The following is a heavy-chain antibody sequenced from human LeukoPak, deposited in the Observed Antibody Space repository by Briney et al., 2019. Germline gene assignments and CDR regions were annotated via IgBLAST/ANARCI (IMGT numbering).Heavy chain of an antibody. CDR3: AREQWLDY. CDR2: ISDDETYK. V-gene: IGHV3-30*14. J-gene: IGHJ4*02. CDR1: GFTFISYS. Sequence: GRSLRLSCAASGFTFISYSMHWVRQAPGKGLEWVTAISDDETYKFYANSVKGRFTISRDDSKNTLYLQMNILRAEDTAVYFCAREQWLDYWGQGTLVTVSS. D-gene: IGHD6-19*01.